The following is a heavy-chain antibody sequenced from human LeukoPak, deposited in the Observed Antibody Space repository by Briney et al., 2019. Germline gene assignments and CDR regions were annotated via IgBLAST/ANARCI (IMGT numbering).Heavy chain of an antibody. CDR1: GFTFGDYA. Sequence: GGSRRLSCTASGFTFGDYAMSWFRQAPGRGLECIGFIRSKADGGTTEYAASVNGRFTISRDDSKSIAYLQMNSLKTEDTAVYYCSRALYSYNYLFDYWGQGTLVTVSS. D-gene: IGHD5-18*01. CDR2: IRSKADGGTT. V-gene: IGHV3-49*03. CDR3: SRALYSYNYLFDY. J-gene: IGHJ4*02.